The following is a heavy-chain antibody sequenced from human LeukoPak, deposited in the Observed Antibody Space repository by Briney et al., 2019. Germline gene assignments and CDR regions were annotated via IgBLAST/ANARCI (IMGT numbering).Heavy chain of an antibody. CDR2: IWYDGSNT. CDR3: ARDWGNYYGMDV. CDR1: GFMFSSYG. J-gene: IGHJ6*01. V-gene: IGHV3-33*01. D-gene: IGHD3-16*01. Sequence: PGGSLRLSCAASGFMFSSYGMHWVRQAPGKGLEWVAVIWYDGSNTYYGDSVKGRITISRDNSKNTLYLQMNSLRAEDTAVYYCARDWGNYYGMDVXXXXXTVTXXS.